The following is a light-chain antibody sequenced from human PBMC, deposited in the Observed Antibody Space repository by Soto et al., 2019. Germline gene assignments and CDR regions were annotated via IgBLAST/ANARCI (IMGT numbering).Light chain of an antibody. CDR2: WAS. CDR1: QSVLHSSNTNNY. Sequence: DIVMTQSPDSLAVSLGERATINCKSSQSVLHSSNTNNYLAWYQKKPGQPPKLLIYWASTRESGVPDRFSGSGSGTDFNLTISSLQAEDVAVYYCQQYYSAPLAFGGGTRVEIK. V-gene: IGKV4-1*01. CDR3: QQYYSAPLA. J-gene: IGKJ4*01.